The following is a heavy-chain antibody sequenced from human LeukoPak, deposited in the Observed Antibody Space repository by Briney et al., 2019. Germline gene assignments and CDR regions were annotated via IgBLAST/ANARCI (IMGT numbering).Heavy chain of an antibody. D-gene: IGHD1-26*01. CDR3: AKMKGHPLPKYYMDV. Sequence: GGSLRLSCAASGFTVSSNYMSWVRQAPGKGLEWVSVIYSDGSTYYADSVKGRFTISRDNSKSTLYLEMNSLRAEDTAIYYCAKMKGHPLPKYYMDVWGQGTTVTVSS. CDR1: GFTVSSNY. J-gene: IGHJ6*01. CDR2: IYSDGST. V-gene: IGHV3-53*01.